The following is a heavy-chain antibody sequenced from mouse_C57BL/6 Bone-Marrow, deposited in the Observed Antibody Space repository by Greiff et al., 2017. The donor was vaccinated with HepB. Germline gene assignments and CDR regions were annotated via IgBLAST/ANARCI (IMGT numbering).Heavy chain of an antibody. CDR1: GYTFTSYW. V-gene: IGHV1-53*01. CDR3: ARRSSGYLYYFDY. CDR2: INPSNGGT. D-gene: IGHD3-2*02. J-gene: IGHJ2*01. Sequence: VQLQQPGTELVKPGASVKLSCKASGYTFTSYWMHWVKQRPGQGLEWIGNINPSNGGTNYNEKYKSKATLTVDKSSSTAYMQLSSLTSEDSAVYYCARRSSGYLYYFDYWGQGTTLTVSS.